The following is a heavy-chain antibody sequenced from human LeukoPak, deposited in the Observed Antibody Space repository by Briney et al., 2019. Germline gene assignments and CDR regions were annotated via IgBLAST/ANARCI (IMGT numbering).Heavy chain of an antibody. CDR3: ARSYGSGIYYMDV. CDR2: IIPIFGTA. V-gene: IGHV1-69*05. J-gene: IGHJ6*03. CDR1: GGTFSSYA. D-gene: IGHD3-10*01. Sequence: SVKVSCKASGGTFSSYAISWVRQAHGQGLEWMGGIIPIFGTANYAQKFQGRVTITTDESTSTAYMELSSLRSEDTAVYYCARSYGSGIYYMDVWGKGTTVTVSS.